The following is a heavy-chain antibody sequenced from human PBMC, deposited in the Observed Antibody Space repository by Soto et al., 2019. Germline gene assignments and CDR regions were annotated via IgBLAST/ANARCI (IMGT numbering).Heavy chain of an antibody. V-gene: IGHV3-53*01. D-gene: IGHD3-10*01. CDR3: GTPPGGGGY. Sequence: EVQLVESGGGLIQPGGSLRLSCAVSGFTVSNNYMSWVRQAPGKGLEGVSVIYSGGYTAYGDSVKGRFTISRDNSKNTLFIQKNAPGAAHPAVFYWGTPPGGGGYWGQGTLVTVSS. CDR1: GFTVSNNY. J-gene: IGHJ4*02. CDR2: IYSGGYT.